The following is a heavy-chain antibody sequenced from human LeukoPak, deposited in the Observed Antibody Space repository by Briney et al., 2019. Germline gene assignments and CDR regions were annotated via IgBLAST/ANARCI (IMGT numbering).Heavy chain of an antibody. J-gene: IGHJ4*02. V-gene: IGHV4-31*03. CDR3: ASSMIYCSSTSCYDY. Sequence: SQTLSLTCIVSGGSMSSGGYYWSWIRQHPGKGLEWIGYIYHSGSTYYNPSLKSRVTISVDTSKNQFSLKLSSMTAADTAVYYCASSMIYCSSTSCYDYWGQGTLVTVSS. D-gene: IGHD2-2*01. CDR1: GGSMSSGGYY. CDR2: IYHSGST.